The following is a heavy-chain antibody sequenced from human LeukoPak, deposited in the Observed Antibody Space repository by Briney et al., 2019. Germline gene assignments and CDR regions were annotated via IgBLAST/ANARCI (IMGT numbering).Heavy chain of an antibody. CDR3: ARDSPETTVTSWAPFDY. J-gene: IGHJ4*02. Sequence: SETLSLTCTVSGGSISSSSYYWGWIRQPPGKGLEWIGSIYYSGSTYYNPSLKSRVTISVDTSKNQFSLKLSSVTAADTAVYYCARDSPETTVTSWAPFDYWGQGTLVTVSS. D-gene: IGHD4-17*01. V-gene: IGHV4-39*07. CDR1: GGSISSSSYY. CDR2: IYYSGST.